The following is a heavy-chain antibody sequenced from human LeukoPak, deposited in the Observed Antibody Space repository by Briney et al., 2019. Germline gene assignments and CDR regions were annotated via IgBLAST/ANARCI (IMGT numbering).Heavy chain of an antibody. V-gene: IGHV4-59*11. D-gene: IGHD3-16*01. CDR2: IHYSGRP. CDR1: GGSISGHY. Sequence: PSETLSLTCTVSGGSISGHYWTWIRQPPGKGLEWIGQIHYSGRPDYNPSLKSRVTISVDTSKNQLSLKVTSVTGADTAVYYCATFGVDYDMDVSGQGTTVTVFS. CDR3: ATFGVDYDMDV. J-gene: IGHJ6*02.